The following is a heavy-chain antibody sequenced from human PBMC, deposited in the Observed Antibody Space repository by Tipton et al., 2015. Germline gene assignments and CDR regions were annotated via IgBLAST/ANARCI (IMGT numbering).Heavy chain of an antibody. D-gene: IGHD3-22*01. CDR1: GGSVTSNNYF. V-gene: IGHV4-61*01. J-gene: IGHJ5*02. CDR2: IFHSGST. Sequence: GLVKPSGTLSLTCSVSGGSVTSNNYFWSWIRQPPGKGLEWIGYIFHSGSTSYNPSLRSRVFISIDTSKNQFSLKLNSVTAADTAVYYCARGGAGYYYDSVGYLSWGQGTLVTVSS. CDR3: ARGGAGYYYDSVGYLS.